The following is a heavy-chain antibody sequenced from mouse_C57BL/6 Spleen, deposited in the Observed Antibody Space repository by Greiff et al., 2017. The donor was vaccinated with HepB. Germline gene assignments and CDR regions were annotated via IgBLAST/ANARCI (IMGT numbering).Heavy chain of an antibody. V-gene: IGHV5-6*01. Sequence: EVKVVESGGDLVKPGGSLKLSCAASGFTFSSYGMSWVRQTPDKRLEWVATISSGGSYTYYPDSVKGRFTISRDNAKNTLYLQMSSLKSEDTAMYYCARHGQGGRYFDYWGQGTTLTVSS. CDR3: ARHGQGGRYFDY. CDR2: ISSGGSYT. J-gene: IGHJ2*01. CDR1: GFTFSSYG.